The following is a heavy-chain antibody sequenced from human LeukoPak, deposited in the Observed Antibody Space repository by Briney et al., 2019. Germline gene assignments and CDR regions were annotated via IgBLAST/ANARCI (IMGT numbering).Heavy chain of an antibody. CDR2: INHSGST. V-gene: IGHV4-34*01. CDR1: GGSFSGYY. J-gene: IGHJ4*02. CDR3: ARVRRDFWSGYYWDYFDY. Sequence: SETLSLTCAVYGGSFSGYYWSWIRQPPGKGLEWIGEINHSGSTNYNPSLKSRVTISVDTSKNQFSLKLSSVTAADTAVYYCARVRRDFWSGYYWDYFDYWGQGTLVTVSS. D-gene: IGHD3-3*01.